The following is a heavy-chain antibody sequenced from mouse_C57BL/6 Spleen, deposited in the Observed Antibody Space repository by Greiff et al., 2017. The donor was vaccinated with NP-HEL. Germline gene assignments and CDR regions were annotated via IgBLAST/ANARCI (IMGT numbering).Heavy chain of an antibody. D-gene: IGHD2-4*01. CDR2: IYPGDGDT. CDR1: GYAFSSSW. J-gene: IGHJ1*03. Sequence: VKVVESGPELVKPGASVKISCKASGYAFSSSWMNWVKQRPGKGLEWIGRIYPGDGDTNYNGKFKGKATLTADKSSSTAYMQLSSLTSEDSAVYFCARSHYDYDGARYFDVWGTGTTVTVSS. CDR3: ARSHYDYDGARYFDV. V-gene: IGHV1-82*01.